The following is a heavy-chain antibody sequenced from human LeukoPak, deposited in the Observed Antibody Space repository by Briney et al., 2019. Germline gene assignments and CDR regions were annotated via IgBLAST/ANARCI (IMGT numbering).Heavy chain of an antibody. Sequence: SVKVSCKASGGTFSSHAIAWVRQAPGQGPEWMGGIIPISGTANYAQKFQGRVTITTDESTSTAYMELSSQTSDDTAVYYCARGLQYQLLKALGYYYMDVWGEGTTVTVSS. CDR3: ARGLQYQLLKALGYYYMDV. D-gene: IGHD2-2*01. V-gene: IGHV1-69*05. J-gene: IGHJ6*03. CDR1: GGTFSSHA. CDR2: IIPISGTA.